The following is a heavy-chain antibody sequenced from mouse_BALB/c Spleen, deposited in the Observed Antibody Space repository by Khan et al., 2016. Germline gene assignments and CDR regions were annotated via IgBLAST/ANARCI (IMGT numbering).Heavy chain of an antibody. D-gene: IGHD4-1*01. CDR3: AKQTGTREAIDY. CDR2: IYPGDGDN. J-gene: IGHJ4*01. Sequence: QVQLQQSGAELVRPGSSVKISCKASGYAFSSYWMNWVKQRPGQGLEWIGQIYPGDGDNNYNGKFKGKATLTAAKSSRTASMQLSSITSEDSAVYFSAKQTGTREAIDYWGQGTSVTVST. CDR1: GYAFSSYW. V-gene: IGHV1-80*01.